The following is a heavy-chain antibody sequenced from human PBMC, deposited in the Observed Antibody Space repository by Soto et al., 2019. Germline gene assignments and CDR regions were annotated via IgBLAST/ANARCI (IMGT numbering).Heavy chain of an antibody. J-gene: IGHJ6*02. Sequence: KPSETLSLTCAVSGGSISSGGYSWSWIRQPPGKGLEWIGYIYHSGSTYYNPSLKSRVTISVDRSKNQFSLKLSSVTAADTAVYYCARGRGGSSWMGLLDVWGQGTTVTVSS. D-gene: IGHD6-13*01. CDR2: IYHSGST. V-gene: IGHV4-30-2*01. CDR3: ARGRGGSSWMGLLDV. CDR1: GGSISSGGYS.